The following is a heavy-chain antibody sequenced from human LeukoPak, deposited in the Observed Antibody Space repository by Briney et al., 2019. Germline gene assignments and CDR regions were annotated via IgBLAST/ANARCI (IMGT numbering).Heavy chain of an antibody. CDR1: GFTFSSYA. J-gene: IGHJ4*02. V-gene: IGHV3-30-3*01. Sequence: PGGSLRLSCAASGFTFSSYAMHWVRQTPGKGREWVAVISYDGSNKYYADSVKGRFTISRDNSKNTLYLQMNSLRAEDTAVYYCARDLYSSSCFDYWGQGTLVTVSS. CDR3: ARDLYSSSCFDY. D-gene: IGHD6-6*01. CDR2: ISYDGSNK.